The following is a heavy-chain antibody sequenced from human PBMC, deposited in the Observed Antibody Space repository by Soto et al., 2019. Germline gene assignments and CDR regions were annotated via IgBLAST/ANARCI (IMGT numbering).Heavy chain of an antibody. Sequence: QVHLVQSGVELKTPGASVKVSCQASGYTFFTYDISWVRQAPGQGLEWVGGISTYSGDTKYAQKFQGRVTMTTDTSTTTDDLALKSMRSDDTDVYYCARHHGPTTSENWFDPWGQGTLVTVSS. CDR1: GYTFFTYD. CDR3: ARHHGPTTSENWFDP. V-gene: IGHV1-18*01. J-gene: IGHJ5*02. CDR2: ISTYSGDT. D-gene: IGHD5-12*01.